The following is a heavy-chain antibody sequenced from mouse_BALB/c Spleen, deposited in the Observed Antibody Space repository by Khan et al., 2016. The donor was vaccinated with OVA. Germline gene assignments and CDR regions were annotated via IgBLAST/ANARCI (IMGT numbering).Heavy chain of an antibody. Sequence: QVQLKESGAELVRPGTSVKMSCKAAGYTFTNYWIGWVKQRPGQGLEWIGYINPTSGYTDYNDKFKDRATLSADKSSSTAYMQLNSLTSEDSAVYYCTRDRIDYWGQGTTLTVSS. J-gene: IGHJ2*01. CDR1: GYTFTNYW. CDR2: INPTSGYT. V-gene: IGHV1-63*02. CDR3: TRDRIDY.